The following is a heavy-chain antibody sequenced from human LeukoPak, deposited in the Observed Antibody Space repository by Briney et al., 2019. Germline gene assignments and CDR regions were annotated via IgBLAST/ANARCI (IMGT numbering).Heavy chain of an antibody. CDR2: ISSSSSYI. D-gene: IGHD2-2*01. CDR3: ARGSSDGYCSSTSCYFVDY. CDR1: GFTFSSYS. Sequence: PGGSLRPSCAASGFTFSSYSMNWVRQAPGKGLEWVSSISSSSSYIYYADSVKGRFTISRDNAKNSLYLQMNSLRAEDTAVYYCARGSSDGYCSSTSCYFVDYWGQGTLVTVSS. J-gene: IGHJ4*02. V-gene: IGHV3-21*01.